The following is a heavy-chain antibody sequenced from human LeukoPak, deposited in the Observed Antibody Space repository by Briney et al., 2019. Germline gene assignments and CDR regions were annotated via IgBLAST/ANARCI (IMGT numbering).Heavy chain of an antibody. V-gene: IGHV3-23*01. CDR1: GFTFSSYA. CDR3: AKVADYCSSTSCYMGY. CDR2: ISGSGGST. Sequence: GGSLRLSCAASGFTFSSYAMSWVRQAPGKGLEWVSAISGSGGSTYYADSVEGRFTISRDNSKNTLYLQMNSLRAEDTAVYYCAKVADYCSSTSCYMGYWGQGTLVTVSS. J-gene: IGHJ4*02. D-gene: IGHD2-2*02.